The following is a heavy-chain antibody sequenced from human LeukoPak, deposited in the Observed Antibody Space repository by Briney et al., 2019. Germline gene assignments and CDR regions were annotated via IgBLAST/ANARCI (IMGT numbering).Heavy chain of an antibody. D-gene: IGHD3-10*01. Sequence: SETLSLTCTVSGGSISSYYWSWLRQPPGKGLEWIGYIYYSGSTNYNPSLKSRVTISVDTSKNQFSLKLSSVTAADTAVYYCAGGSGRDYYYYYGMDVWGKGTTVTVSS. CDR2: IYYSGST. V-gene: IGHV4-59*01. CDR1: GGSISSYY. J-gene: IGHJ6*04. CDR3: AGGSGRDYYYYYGMDV.